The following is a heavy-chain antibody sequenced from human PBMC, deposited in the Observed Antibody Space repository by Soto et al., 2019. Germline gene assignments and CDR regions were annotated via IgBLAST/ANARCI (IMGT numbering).Heavy chain of an antibody. CDR2: INHSGST. J-gene: IGHJ1*01. CDR1: GGSFSGYY. Sequence: QVQLQQWGAGLLKPSETLSLTCAVYGGSFSGYYWSWIRQPPGKGLEWIGEINHSGSTNYNPSLKSRVTISVDTSKNQFSLKLSSVTAADTAVYYCARMPRLSITMVRGVPWGQGTLVTVSS. V-gene: IGHV4-34*01. D-gene: IGHD3-10*01. CDR3: ARMPRLSITMVRGVP.